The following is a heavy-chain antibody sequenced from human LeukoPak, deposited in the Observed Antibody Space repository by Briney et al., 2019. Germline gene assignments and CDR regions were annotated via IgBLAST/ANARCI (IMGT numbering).Heavy chain of an antibody. J-gene: IGHJ4*02. CDR1: GFTVSSNY. D-gene: IGHD3-9*01. Sequence: PGGSLRLSCAASGFTVSSNYMSWVRQAPGKGLEWVSVIYSGGSTYYADSVKGRFTISRDNSKNTLYLQMNSLRAEDTAVYYCARSRDILTGPSDYWGQGTLVTVSS. CDR3: ARSRDILTGPSDY. V-gene: IGHV3-53*01. CDR2: IYSGGST.